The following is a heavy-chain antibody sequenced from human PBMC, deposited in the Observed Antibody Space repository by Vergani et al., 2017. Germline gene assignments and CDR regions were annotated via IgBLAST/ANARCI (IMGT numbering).Heavy chain of an antibody. CDR2: IFYSGST. D-gene: IGHD6-19*01. J-gene: IGHJ4*02. Sequence: QVQLQESGPGLVKPSETLSLTCTVSGGSISSYYWRWIRQPPGKGLEWIGYIFYSGSTNYNPSLKSRVTISVDTSKNQFSLKLSSVTAADTAVYYCARVSRLYSSGWTGYFDYWGQGTLVTVSA. V-gene: IGHV4-59*01. CDR3: ARVSRLYSSGWTGYFDY. CDR1: GGSISSYY.